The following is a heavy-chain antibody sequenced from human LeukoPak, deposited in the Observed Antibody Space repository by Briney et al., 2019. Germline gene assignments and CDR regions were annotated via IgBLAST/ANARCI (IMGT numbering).Heavy chain of an antibody. CDR3: ARVRAFRPNVARAYYYYMDV. Sequence: SETLSLTCTVSGGSISSYSWSWVRQSPGKVLEWIGEINHGGSTNYNPSLKSRVTISLDTSENQFSLRLSSVTAADTAVFYCARVRAFRPNVARAYYYYMDVWGKGTTVTVSS. J-gene: IGHJ6*03. CDR1: GGSISSYS. D-gene: IGHD2-21*01. V-gene: IGHV4-34*01. CDR2: INHGGST.